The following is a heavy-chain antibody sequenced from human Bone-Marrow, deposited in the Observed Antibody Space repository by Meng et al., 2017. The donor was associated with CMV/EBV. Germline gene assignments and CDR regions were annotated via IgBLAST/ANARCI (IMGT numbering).Heavy chain of an antibody. D-gene: IGHD6-19*01. CDR1: GYCFTSYW. V-gene: IGHV1-18*04. CDR2: ISAYNGNT. Sequence: GESLKISCKGSGYCFTSYWIGWVRQMPGKGLEWMGWISAYNGNTNYAQKLQGRVTMTTDTSTSTAYMELRSLRSDDTAVYYCARDTGYSSGWYGSNWFDPWGQGTLVTVSS. J-gene: IGHJ5*02. CDR3: ARDTGYSSGWYGSNWFDP.